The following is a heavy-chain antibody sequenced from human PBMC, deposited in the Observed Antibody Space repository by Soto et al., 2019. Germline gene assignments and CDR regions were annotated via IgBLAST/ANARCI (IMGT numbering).Heavy chain of an antibody. Sequence: QVQLVQSGAEVKKPGSSVKVSCKASGGTFSSYAISWVRQAPGPGLEWMGGIIPIFGTANYAQKFQGRVTMTADEPTSTADMELSSLRSEDTAVYYCARDLPGRYYDSSGYGYWGQGTLVTVSS. CDR1: GGTFSSYA. J-gene: IGHJ4*02. CDR3: ARDLPGRYYDSSGYGY. CDR2: IIPIFGTA. D-gene: IGHD3-22*01. V-gene: IGHV1-69*01.